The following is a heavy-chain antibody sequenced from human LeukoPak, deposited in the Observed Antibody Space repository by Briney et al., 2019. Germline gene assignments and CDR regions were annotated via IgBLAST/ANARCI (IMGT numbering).Heavy chain of an antibody. CDR3: VRGGVWGISSNWFEY. CDR1: GFTSSSHD. Sequence: GGSLRLSCAASGFTSSSHDMHWVRQAAGKGLEWVSGFIPAGDRYYAESVKGRFTISRDNAESSLYLQMNSLRVGDTAVYYCVRGGVWGISSNWFEYWGQGVLVTVSA. V-gene: IGHV3-13*04. CDR2: FIPAGDR. J-gene: IGHJ5*01. D-gene: IGHD7-27*01.